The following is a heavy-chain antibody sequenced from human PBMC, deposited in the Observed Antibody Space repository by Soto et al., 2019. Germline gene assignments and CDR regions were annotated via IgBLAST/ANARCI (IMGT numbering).Heavy chain of an antibody. CDR2: INHSGST. V-gene: IGHV4-34*01. CDR1: GGSFSGYY. CDR3: ARGLYYDFWSGYSNWFDP. D-gene: IGHD3-3*01. J-gene: IGHJ5*02. Sequence: XXTLSLPCAVYGGSFSGYYWRWILQPPGKGLEWIGEINHSGSTNYNPSLKSRVTISVDTSKNQFSLKLSSVTAADTDVYYCARGLYYDFWSGYSNWFDPWGQGTLVTVSS.